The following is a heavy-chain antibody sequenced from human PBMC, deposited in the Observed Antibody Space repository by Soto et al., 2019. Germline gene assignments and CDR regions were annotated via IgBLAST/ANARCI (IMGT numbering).Heavy chain of an antibody. V-gene: IGHV3-48*02. CDR1: GFTFSSYT. CDR2: ISSSSRTI. CDR3: ARVPTRALDY. J-gene: IGHJ4*02. Sequence: EVQLVDSGGGLVQPGGSLRLSCAASGFTFSSYTMNWVRQAPGKGLEWISYISSSSRTIYYADSVKGRFTISRDNAQNSLYLQMTSLRDEETAVYYCARVPTRALDYWGQGTLVTVSS. D-gene: IGHD1-26*01.